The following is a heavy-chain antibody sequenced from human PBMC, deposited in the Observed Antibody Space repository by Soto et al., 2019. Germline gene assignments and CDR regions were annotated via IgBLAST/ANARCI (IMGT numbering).Heavy chain of an antibody. J-gene: IGHJ5*02. D-gene: IGHD1-7*01. Sequence: QLQLQESGPGLVKPSETLSLTCSVSGASVTGTTYYWGWIRQSPGKGLGWIGNIYHNGRTDYNPSLKTRVAISIDASKTLFSLRLTSVTAADTAMYYWVRQVTGTRMFNWFDPWGQGTLGTVSS. CDR1: GASVTGTTYY. CDR3: VRQVTGTRMFNWFDP. V-gene: IGHV4-39*01. CDR2: IYHNGRT.